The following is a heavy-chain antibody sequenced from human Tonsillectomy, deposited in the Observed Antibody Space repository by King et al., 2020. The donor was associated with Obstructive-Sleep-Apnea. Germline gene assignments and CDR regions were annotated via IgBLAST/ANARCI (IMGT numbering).Heavy chain of an antibody. D-gene: IGHD6-13*01. V-gene: IGHV4-34*01. CDR2: INHSGST. CDR1: SGSFSDYY. Sequence: VQLQQWGAGLLKPSETLSLTCAVYSGSFSDYYWSWIRQPPGKGLEWIGEINHSGSTNYNPSLKSRVTISADTSNNQFSLKLSSVTAADTAVYYCARGSGAAAVNWFDPWGQATLVTVSS. J-gene: IGHJ5*02. CDR3: ARGSGAAAVNWFDP.